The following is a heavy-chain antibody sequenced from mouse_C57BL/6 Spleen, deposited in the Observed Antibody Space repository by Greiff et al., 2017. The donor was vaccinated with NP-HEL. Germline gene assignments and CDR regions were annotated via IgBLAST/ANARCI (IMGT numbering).Heavy chain of an antibody. D-gene: IGHD3-3*01. CDR3: GAGYYAMDY. V-gene: IGHV1-22*01. CDR2: INPNNGGT. J-gene: IGHJ4*01. Sequence: EVQLQQSGPELVKPGASVKMSCKASGYTFTDYNMHWVKQSHGKSLEWIGYINPNNGGTSYNQKFKGKATLTVNKSSSTAYMELRSLTSEDSAVXYCGAGYYAMDYWGQGTSVTVSS. CDR1: GYTFTDYN.